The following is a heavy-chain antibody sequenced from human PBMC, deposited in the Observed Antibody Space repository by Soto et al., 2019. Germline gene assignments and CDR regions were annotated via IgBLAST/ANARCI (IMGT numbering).Heavy chain of an antibody. Sequence: EVPLEESGGALVQPGRSLRLSCAASGFTFDDYAMHWVRQVLGKGLEWVSSISWNSGNIGYADSVKGRFTTSRDNAXHSLYLQMNSLRPEDTALYYCVRSKGGYSYGTPFDYWGQGTLVTVSS. D-gene: IGHD5-18*01. CDR2: ISWNSGNI. CDR1: GFTFDDYA. CDR3: VRSKGGYSYGTPFDY. J-gene: IGHJ4*02. V-gene: IGHV3-9*01.